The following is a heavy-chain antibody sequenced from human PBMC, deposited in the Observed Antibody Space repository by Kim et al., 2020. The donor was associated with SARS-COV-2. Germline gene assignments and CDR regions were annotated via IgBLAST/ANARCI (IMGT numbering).Heavy chain of an antibody. V-gene: IGHV3-23*01. CDR2: ITGSGDRT. D-gene: IGHD2-21*01. Sequence: GGSLRLSCAASGFTFSSYAMTWVRQAPGKGLEWVSIITGSGDRTEYADSVKGRFTISRDNSKNTLYVQMNSLRAEDTALYFCAKGTYPDCVAFDYWGQGT. CDR3: AKGTYPDCVAFDY. CDR1: GFTFSSYA. J-gene: IGHJ4*02.